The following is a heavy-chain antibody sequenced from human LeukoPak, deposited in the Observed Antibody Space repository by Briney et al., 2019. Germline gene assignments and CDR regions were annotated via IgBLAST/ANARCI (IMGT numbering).Heavy chain of an antibody. V-gene: IGHV1-2*02. Sequence: ASVKVSGKASGYTFTGYYMHWVRQAPGQGLEWMGWINPNSGGTNYAQKFQGRVTMTRDTSISTAYMELSRLRSDDTAVYYCARDYDFWSGYPMGAFDIWGQGTMVTVSS. CDR2: INPNSGGT. CDR1: GYTFTGYY. CDR3: ARDYDFWSGYPMGAFDI. J-gene: IGHJ3*02. D-gene: IGHD3-3*01.